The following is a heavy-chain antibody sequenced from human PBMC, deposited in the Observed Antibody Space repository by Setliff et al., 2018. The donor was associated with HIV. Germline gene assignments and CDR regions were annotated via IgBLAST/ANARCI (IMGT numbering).Heavy chain of an antibody. CDR2: LSSKGQA. Sequence: KPSETLSLTCTVSGGSISRSTHHWAWIRQPPGKGLEWIGALSSKGQAYYNSSLKSRVAISIDSSKNLFSLRLDSLTAADTAVYYCAAQDLDLVKYYYMDYWGPGALVTVSS. D-gene: IGHD2-21*01. V-gene: IGHV4-39*07. CDR3: AAQDLDLVKYYYMDY. J-gene: IGHJ4*02. CDR1: GGSISRSTHH.